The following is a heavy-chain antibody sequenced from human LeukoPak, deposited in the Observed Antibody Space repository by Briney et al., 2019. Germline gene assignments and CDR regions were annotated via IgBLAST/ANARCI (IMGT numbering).Heavy chain of an antibody. CDR3: ARPRVIAAAGTNWFDP. CDR1: GYTFTGYY. D-gene: IGHD6-13*01. V-gene: IGHV1-2*02. J-gene: IGHJ5*02. Sequence: ASVKVSCKASGYTFTGYYMHWVRRAPGQGLEWMGWINPNSGGTNYAQKFQGRVTMTRDTSISTAYMELSRLRSDDTAVYYCARPRVIAAAGTNWFDPWGQGTLVTVSS. CDR2: INPNSGGT.